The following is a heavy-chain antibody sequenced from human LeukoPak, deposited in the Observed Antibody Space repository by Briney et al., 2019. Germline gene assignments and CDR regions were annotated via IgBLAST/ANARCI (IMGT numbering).Heavy chain of an antibody. V-gene: IGHV1-46*01. CDR1: GYTFTSYY. CDR2: INPSGGST. D-gene: IGHD2-21*02. CDR3: ARGSYCGGDCSPLYYYYGMDV. Sequence: ASVKVSCKASGYTFTSYYMHWVRQAPGQGLEWMGIINPSGGSTSYAQKFQGRVTMTRDTSTSTVYMELSSLRSADTAVYYCARGSYCGGDCSPLYYYYGMDVWGQGTTVTVSS. J-gene: IGHJ6*02.